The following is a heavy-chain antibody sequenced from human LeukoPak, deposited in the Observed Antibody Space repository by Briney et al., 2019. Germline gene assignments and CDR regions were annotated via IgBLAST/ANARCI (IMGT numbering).Heavy chain of an antibody. Sequence: PGGSLRLSCAASGFTFSSYGMHWVRQAPGKGLEWVSYISSSGSTIYYADSVKGRFTISRDNAKNSLYLQMNSLRAEDTAVYYCARKAYYYDSSGYSGSDYWGQGTLVTVSS. CDR2: ISSSGSTI. CDR1: GFTFSSYG. CDR3: ARKAYYYDSSGYSGSDY. V-gene: IGHV3-48*04. D-gene: IGHD3-22*01. J-gene: IGHJ4*02.